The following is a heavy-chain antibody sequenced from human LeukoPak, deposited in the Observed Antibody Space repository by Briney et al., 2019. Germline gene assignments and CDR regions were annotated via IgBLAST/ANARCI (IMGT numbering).Heavy chain of an antibody. CDR1: GFTFSSYW. J-gene: IGHJ5*02. Sequence: PGGSLRLSCAASGFTFSSYWMHWVRQAPGKGLVWVSRINSDGSSTSYADSVKGRFTISRDNAKNTLYLQMNSLRAEDTAVYYCARRTVTTGFDPWGQGTPVTVSS. CDR2: INSDGSST. V-gene: IGHV3-74*01. D-gene: IGHD4-11*01. CDR3: ARRTVTTGFDP.